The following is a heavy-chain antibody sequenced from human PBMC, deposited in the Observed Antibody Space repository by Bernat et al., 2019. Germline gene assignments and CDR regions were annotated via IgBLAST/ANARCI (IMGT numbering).Heavy chain of an antibody. J-gene: IGHJ6*03. V-gene: IGHV3-23*04. D-gene: IGHD2-21*01. CDR2: MTGGGTT. CDR1: GFTFGTFA. CDR3: AKFRGQLIRNYYMNV. Sequence: EVRLVESGGDLVQPGGSLRLSCAASGFTFGTFAMSWVRQAPGKGLEWVSAMTGGGTTYYADSVKGRVISSRDNSKNLLFMQMNSLTAEDTAVYYCAKFRGQLIRNYYMNVWGEGTTVTVS.